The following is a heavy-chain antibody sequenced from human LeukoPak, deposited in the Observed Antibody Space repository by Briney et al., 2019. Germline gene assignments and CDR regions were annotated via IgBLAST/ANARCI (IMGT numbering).Heavy chain of an antibody. CDR1: GFTFSSYW. J-gene: IGHJ4*02. CDR3: ARGSGGDYFDY. CDR2: IKQDGSEK. D-gene: IGHD1-26*01. Sequence: PGGSLRLSCAASGFTFSSYWMSWVRQAPGEGLEWVANIKQDGSEKYYVDSVKGRFTISRDNAKKSLYLQMNSLRAEDTAVYYCARGSGGDYFDYWGQGTLVTVSS. V-gene: IGHV3-7*01.